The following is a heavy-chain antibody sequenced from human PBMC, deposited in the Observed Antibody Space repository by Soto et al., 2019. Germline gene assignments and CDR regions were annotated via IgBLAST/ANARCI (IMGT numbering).Heavy chain of an antibody. CDR1: GFTFSSYA. Sequence: GGSLRLSCAASGFTFSSYAMSWVRQAPGKGLEWVSAISGSGGSTYYADSVKGRFTISRDNSKNTLYLQMNSLRAEDTAVYYCAKMEPSVLLWFGELGAGNDAFDIWGQGTMVTVSS. D-gene: IGHD3-10*01. CDR2: ISGSGGST. CDR3: AKMEPSVLLWFGELGAGNDAFDI. V-gene: IGHV3-23*01. J-gene: IGHJ3*02.